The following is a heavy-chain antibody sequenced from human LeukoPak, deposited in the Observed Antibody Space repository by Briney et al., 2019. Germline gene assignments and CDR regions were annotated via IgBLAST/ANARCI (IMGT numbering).Heavy chain of an antibody. V-gene: IGHV3-7*01. D-gene: IGHD6-13*01. CDR2: IKPDGSET. J-gene: IGHJ4*02. Sequence: GGSLRLSCAASGFMFSTYWMTWVRQAPGKGPVWVANIKPDGSETYYVDSVKGRFTISRDNTKNLLFLQVNSLRGEDAAVYYCGGFGYEAAVDLWGQGTLVTVSS. CDR1: GFMFSTYW. CDR3: GGFGYEAAVDL.